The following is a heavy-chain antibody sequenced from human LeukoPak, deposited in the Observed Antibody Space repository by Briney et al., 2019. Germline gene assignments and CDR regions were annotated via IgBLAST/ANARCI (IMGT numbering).Heavy chain of an antibody. CDR2: INQGGSEK. CDR3: ARIYDNSGYYDY. CDR1: GFTFSTYW. V-gene: IGHV3-7*04. J-gene: IGHJ4*02. D-gene: IGHD3-22*01. Sequence: PGGALRLSCAASGFTFSTYWMSWVRPAPGKGLEGVANINQGGSEKYYADSVKGRFTISRDNAKNSLYLQMNSLRAEDTAVYYCARIYDNSGYYDYWGQGTLVTVSS.